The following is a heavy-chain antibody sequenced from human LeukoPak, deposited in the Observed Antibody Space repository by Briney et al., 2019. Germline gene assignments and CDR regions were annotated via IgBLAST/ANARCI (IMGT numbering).Heavy chain of an antibody. CDR1: GGSISNYY. Sequence: SETLSLTCTVSGGSISNYYWNWIRQPPGKGLEWVGHISYSGGTKYNPSLQSRVTISIDTSKNQFSLNLSSVTAADTAVYYCARRYFYDSRGYWYYFDYWGQGTLVTVSS. D-gene: IGHD3-22*01. CDR3: ARRYFYDSRGYWYYFDY. V-gene: IGHV4-59*08. CDR2: ISYSGGT. J-gene: IGHJ4*02.